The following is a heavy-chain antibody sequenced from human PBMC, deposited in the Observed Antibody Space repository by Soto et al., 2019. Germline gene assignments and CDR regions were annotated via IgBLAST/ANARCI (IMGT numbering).Heavy chain of an antibody. V-gene: IGHV4-59*01. CDR3: ARDREGAGVHFDY. Sequence: SEPLALTCTFSGVSISRYYWIWSRHPPGKGLEWIGYIYYSGSTNHNPSRKRRVTISVDTSKNQFSLKLSSVTAADTAVYYCARDREGAGVHFDYWGQGTLVTVSS. CDR1: GVSISRYY. J-gene: IGHJ4*02. D-gene: IGHD1-26*01. CDR2: IYYSGST.